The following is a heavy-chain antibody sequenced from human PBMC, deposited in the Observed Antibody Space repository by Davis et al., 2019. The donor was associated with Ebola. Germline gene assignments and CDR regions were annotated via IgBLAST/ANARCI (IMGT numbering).Heavy chain of an antibody. CDR3: TATVTTDY. Sequence: GGSLRLTCAASGFTFSSYSMNWVRQASGKGLEWVGRIRSKANNYATAYAASVKGRFTISRDDSKNTAYLQMNSLKTEDTAVYYCTATVTTDYWGQGTLVTVSS. J-gene: IGHJ4*02. V-gene: IGHV3-73*01. CDR1: GFTFSSYS. CDR2: IRSKANNYAT. D-gene: IGHD4-17*01.